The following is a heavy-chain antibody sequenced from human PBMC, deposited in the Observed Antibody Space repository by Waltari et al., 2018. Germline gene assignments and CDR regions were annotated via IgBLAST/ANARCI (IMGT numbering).Heavy chain of an antibody. V-gene: IGHV3-74*01. D-gene: IGHD2-15*01. CDR2: INAVGRST. J-gene: IGHJ4*02. CDR1: GFTFSTYW. Sequence: EVQLVESGGGLVQPGGSLRLSCAASGFTFSTYWIHWGRQDPGKGLVWGSSINAVGRSTGYADSVKGRFTISRDNAKNTVYLQMNSLRADDSAIYYCATWKFCTGGSCYGWGYWGQGTLVTVSS. CDR3: ATWKFCTGGSCYGWGY.